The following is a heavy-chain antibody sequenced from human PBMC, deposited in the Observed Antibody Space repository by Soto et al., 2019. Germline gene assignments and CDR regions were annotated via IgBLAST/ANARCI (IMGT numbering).Heavy chain of an antibody. V-gene: IGHV3-23*01. J-gene: IGHJ6*02. D-gene: IGHD6-13*01. CDR2: ISGSGGST. Sequence: GGSLILSCAASGFTFSSYAMSWVRQAPGKGLEWVSAISGSGGSTYYADSVKGRFTISRDNSKNTLYLQMSSLRAEDTAVYYCAKDMYSSSWYFYYYSMDVWGQGTTVTVSS. CDR1: GFTFSSYA. CDR3: AKDMYSSSWYFYYYSMDV.